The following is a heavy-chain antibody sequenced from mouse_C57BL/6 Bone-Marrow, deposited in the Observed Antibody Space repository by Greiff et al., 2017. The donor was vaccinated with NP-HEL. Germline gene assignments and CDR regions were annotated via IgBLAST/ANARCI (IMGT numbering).Heavy chain of an antibody. J-gene: IGHJ2*01. D-gene: IGHD4-1*01. Sequence: QVQLQQPGAELVKPGASVKMSCKASGYTFTSYWITWVKQRPGQGLEWIGDIYPGSGSTNYNEKFKSKATLTVDTSSRTTYMQLSSLTSEDSAVYYCARYWDNYFDYWGQGTTLTVSS. CDR1: GYTFTSYW. CDR3: ARYWDNYFDY. V-gene: IGHV1-55*01. CDR2: IYPGSGST.